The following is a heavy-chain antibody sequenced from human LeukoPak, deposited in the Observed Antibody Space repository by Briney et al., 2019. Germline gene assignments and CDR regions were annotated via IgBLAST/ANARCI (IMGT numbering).Heavy chain of an antibody. D-gene: IGHD5-12*01. J-gene: IGHJ4*01. CDR2: VGTSSGPT. Sequence: PLGSLRLSCAASRFTPFDYSMNWVREAPGKGGEWISCVGTSSGPTKYAESVKGLFTTSRDNARNSLYLQMNSLRVEDTAMYYCARDRRYAFDNWGHGTLVTVSS. CDR3: ARDRRYAFDN. CDR1: RFTPFDYS. V-gene: IGHV3-48*04.